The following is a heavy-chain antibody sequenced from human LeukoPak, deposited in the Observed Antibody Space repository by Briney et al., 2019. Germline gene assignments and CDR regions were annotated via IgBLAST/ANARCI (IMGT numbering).Heavy chain of an antibody. D-gene: IGHD3-10*01. CDR1: GFTFSSYW. CDR2: INSDGSST. CDR3: AKDALGFGELGLYYMDV. V-gene: IGHV3-74*01. Sequence: GGSLRLSCAASGFTFSSYWMHWVRQAPGKGLVWVSRINSDGSSTSYADSVKGRFTISRDNSKNSLYLQMNSLRAEDTALYYCAKDALGFGELGLYYMDVWGKGTTVTVSS. J-gene: IGHJ6*03.